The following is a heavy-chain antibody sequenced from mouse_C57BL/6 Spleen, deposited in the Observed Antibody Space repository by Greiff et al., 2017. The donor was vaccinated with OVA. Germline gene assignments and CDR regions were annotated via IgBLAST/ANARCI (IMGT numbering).Heavy chain of an antibody. D-gene: IGHD1-1*01. CDR3: ARYYSTGYYAMDY. V-gene: IGHV1-4*01. CDR2: INPSSGYT. Sequence: QVQLQQSGAELARPGASVKMSCKASGYTFTSYTMHWVKQRPGQGLEWIGYINPSSGYTKYNQKFTDQATLTADKSSSTADMQLSSLTSEDSAVYYCARYYSTGYYAMDYWGQGTSVTVSS. CDR1: GYTFTSYT. J-gene: IGHJ4*01.